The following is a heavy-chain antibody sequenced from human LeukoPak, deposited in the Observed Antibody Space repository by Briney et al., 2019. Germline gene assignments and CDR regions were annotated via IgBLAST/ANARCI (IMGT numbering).Heavy chain of an antibody. CDR3: ARDTLLTFGYYFDY. CDR1: GYTFTSYG. D-gene: IGHD2/OR15-2a*01. V-gene: IGHV1-2*02. J-gene: IGHJ4*02. Sequence: ASVKVSCKASGYTFTSYGISWVRQAPGQGLEWMGWINPDSGGTNYAQKFQGRITMTRDTSISTANMELSRLRSDDTAVYYCARDTLLTFGYYFDYWGQGTLVTVSS. CDR2: INPDSGGT.